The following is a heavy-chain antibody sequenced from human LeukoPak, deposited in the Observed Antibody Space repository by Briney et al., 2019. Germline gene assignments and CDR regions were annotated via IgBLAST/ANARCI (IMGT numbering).Heavy chain of an antibody. D-gene: IGHD2-15*01. CDR2: ISHSGTT. Sequence: SQTLSLTCTVSGGSISSGVYYWSWIRQPPGKGLEWIGYISHSGTTYYNPSLKSRVTISVDRSKNQFSLKMSFATAADTAVYFCARGDGYAAVAYWGQGTLVTVSS. J-gene: IGHJ4*02. V-gene: IGHV4-30-2*01. CDR3: ARGDGYAAVAY. CDR1: GGSISSGVYY.